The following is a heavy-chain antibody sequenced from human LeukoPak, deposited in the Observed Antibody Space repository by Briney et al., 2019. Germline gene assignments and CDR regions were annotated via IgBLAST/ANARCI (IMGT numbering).Heavy chain of an antibody. CDR3: ARGRLCFGESLGY. Sequence: GASGKVSCKASGYTFTSYDIDWVRQGTGQGLEWGGWMNPNSSNTGYAQKFQGRVTMTSNTSISTAYMELSSLRSDDTAVYYCARGRLCFGESLGYWGQGTLVTVPS. CDR1: GYTFTSYD. CDR2: MNPNSSNT. V-gene: IGHV1-8*01. D-gene: IGHD3-10*01. J-gene: IGHJ4*02.